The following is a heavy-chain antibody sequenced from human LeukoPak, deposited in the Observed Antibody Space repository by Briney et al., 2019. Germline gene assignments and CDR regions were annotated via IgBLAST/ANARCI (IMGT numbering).Heavy chain of an antibody. D-gene: IGHD5-12*01. Sequence: PGRSLRLSCAASGFNFNNYAMHCVRQAPGKGLEWVALITYDGSNEYYADSVKGRFTISRDDSKNTLYLQMNSLRGEDTAVYYCAREQRGYDCYYWGQGTLVTVSS. CDR2: ITYDGSNE. V-gene: IGHV3-30*04. CDR1: GFNFNNYA. CDR3: AREQRGYDCYY. J-gene: IGHJ4*02.